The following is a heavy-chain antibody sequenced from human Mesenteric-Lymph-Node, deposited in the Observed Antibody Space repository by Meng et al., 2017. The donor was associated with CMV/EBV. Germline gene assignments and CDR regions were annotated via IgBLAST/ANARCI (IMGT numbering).Heavy chain of an antibody. CDR2: VSGSSDYI. J-gene: IGHJ4*02. CDR3: ARGPVAGAFDF. CDR1: GFTFSSYS. Sequence: LSCAASGFTFSSYSMNWVRQAPGKGLEWVSFVSGSSDYIHYADSVRGRFTISRDNAKNSLYLQMNSLRAEDTAVYYCARGPVAGAFDFWGQGTLVTVSS. V-gene: IGHV3-21*01. D-gene: IGHD6-19*01.